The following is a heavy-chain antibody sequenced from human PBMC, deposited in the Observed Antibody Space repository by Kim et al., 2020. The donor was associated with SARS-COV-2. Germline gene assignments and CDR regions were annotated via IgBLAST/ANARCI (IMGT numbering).Heavy chain of an antibody. J-gene: IGHJ6*02. V-gene: IGHV1-3*01. CDR3: ARGEVLLWFGERGLGMDV. D-gene: IGHD3-10*01. Sequence: ASVKVSCKASGYTFTSYAMHWVRQAPGQRLEWMGWINAGNGNTKYSQKFQGRVTITRDTSASTAYMELSSLRSEDTAVYYCARGEVLLWFGERGLGMDVWGQGTTVTVSS. CDR2: INAGNGNT. CDR1: GYTFTSYA.